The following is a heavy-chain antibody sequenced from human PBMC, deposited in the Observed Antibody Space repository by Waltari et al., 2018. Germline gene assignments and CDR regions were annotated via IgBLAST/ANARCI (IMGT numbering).Heavy chain of an antibody. CDR1: GNSVSSGPYF. J-gene: IGHJ5*02. Sequence: LQLPESGPRLVKPAETLSLTATVSGNSVSSGPYFWAWIRQPPGKGLEWLGSMFYSGTTYHNSSLKSRVTISVDTSKNQVSLQLKSVTAADTAVYFCARDRSGTINSFDPWGRGTLVTVSS. CDR3: ARDRSGTINSFDP. V-gene: IGHV4-39*07. D-gene: IGHD1-26*01. CDR2: MFYSGTT.